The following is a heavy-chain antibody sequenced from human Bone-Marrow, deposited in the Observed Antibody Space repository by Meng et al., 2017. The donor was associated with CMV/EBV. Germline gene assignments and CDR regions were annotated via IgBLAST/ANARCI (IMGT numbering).Heavy chain of an antibody. V-gene: IGHV3-74*01. D-gene: IGHD3-3*01. CDR1: GLTFNVYW. Sequence: GESLKISCAASGLTFNVYWMHWVRQAPGKGLVWVSRVNGDGTSTNYADSVKGRFTISRDNAKNTLYLQMSSLRAEDTAVYYCARWGRYDVSSGYAYAMDVWGQGTTVTVSS. J-gene: IGHJ6*02. CDR2: VNGDGTST. CDR3: ARWGRYDVSSGYAYAMDV.